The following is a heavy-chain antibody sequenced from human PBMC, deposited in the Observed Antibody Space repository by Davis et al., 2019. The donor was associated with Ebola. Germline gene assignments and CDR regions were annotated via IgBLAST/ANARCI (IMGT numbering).Heavy chain of an antibody. CDR1: GFTFSSYW. Sequence: GESLKISCAASGFTFSSYWMSWVRQAPGKGLEWVANIKQDGSEKYYVDSVKGRFTISRDNSKNTLYLQMNSLRAEDTAVYYCARDRGIAVAGTRYYGMDVWGKGTTVTVSS. J-gene: IGHJ6*04. V-gene: IGHV3-7*01. D-gene: IGHD6-19*01. CDR3: ARDRGIAVAGTRYYGMDV. CDR2: IKQDGSEK.